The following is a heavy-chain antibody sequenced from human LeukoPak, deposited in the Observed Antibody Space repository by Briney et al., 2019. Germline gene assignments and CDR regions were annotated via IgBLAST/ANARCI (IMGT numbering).Heavy chain of an antibody. Sequence: GGSLRLSCAASGFTFSRFWMGWVRQAPGKGREWVANIKPDGSEKNYGDSVRGRFTISRDNARSSVHLQMNSLRAEDTAVYYCARENYFDYRGQGTLVTVSS. V-gene: IGHV3-7*04. J-gene: IGHJ4*02. CDR1: GFTFSRFW. CDR2: IKPDGSEK. CDR3: ARENYFDY.